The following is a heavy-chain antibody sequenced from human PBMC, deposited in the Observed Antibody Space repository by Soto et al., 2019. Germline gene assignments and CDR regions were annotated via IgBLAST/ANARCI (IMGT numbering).Heavy chain of an antibody. CDR2: IYYSGST. D-gene: IGHD6-19*01. CDR3: ARQSSSAIAVAGMNWFDP. CDR1: GGSISSSSYY. J-gene: IGHJ5*02. V-gene: IGHV4-39*01. Sequence: SETLSLTCTVSGGSISSSSYYWGWIRQPPGKGLEWIGSIYYSGSTYYNPSLESRVTISVDTSKNQFSLKLSSVTAADTAVYYCARQSSSAIAVAGMNWFDPWGQGTLVTVSS.